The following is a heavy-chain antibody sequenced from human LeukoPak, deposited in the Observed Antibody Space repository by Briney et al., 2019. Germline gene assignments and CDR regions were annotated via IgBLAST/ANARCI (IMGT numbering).Heavy chain of an antibody. J-gene: IGHJ3*02. V-gene: IGHV3-53*01. CDR1: GFAVGSNY. D-gene: IGHD3-22*01. CDR3: ARGGRYYESSGYYHDAFDI. Sequence: GGSLRLSCAASGFAVGSNYMSWVRQAPGKGLEWVSVIYSGGGTYYANSVKGRFTISRDNSKNTLYLQMNSLRAEDTAVYYCARGGRYYESSGYYHDAFDIWGQGTMVTVSS. CDR2: IYSGGGT.